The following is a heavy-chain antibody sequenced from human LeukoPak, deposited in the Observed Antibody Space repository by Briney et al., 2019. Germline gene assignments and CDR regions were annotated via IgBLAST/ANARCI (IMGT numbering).Heavy chain of an antibody. V-gene: IGHV3-48*04. D-gene: IGHD4-17*01. Sequence: GGSLRLSCEASGFTFSSYGMNWVRQAPGKGLEWISYISSSSTSIYYADSVKGRFTISRDNAKNSLFLQMNSLRAEDTAVYYCARYGDYSSQAPFDYWGQGTLVTVSS. CDR1: GFTFSSYG. CDR3: ARYGDYSSQAPFDY. CDR2: ISSSSTSI. J-gene: IGHJ4*02.